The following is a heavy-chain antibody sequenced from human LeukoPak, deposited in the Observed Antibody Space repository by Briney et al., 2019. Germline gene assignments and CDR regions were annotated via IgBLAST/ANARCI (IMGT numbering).Heavy chain of an antibody. CDR2: IYYSGST. D-gene: IGHD1-26*01. V-gene: IGHV4-39*07. CDR3: ARARYSGSYPDFDY. J-gene: IGHJ4*02. CDR1: GGSISSSSYY. Sequence: SETLSLTCTVSGGSISSSSYYWGWIRQPPGKGLEWIGSIYYSGSTYYNPSLKSRVTISVDTSKNQFSLKLSSVTAADTAVYYCARARYSGSYPDFDYWGQGTLVTVSS.